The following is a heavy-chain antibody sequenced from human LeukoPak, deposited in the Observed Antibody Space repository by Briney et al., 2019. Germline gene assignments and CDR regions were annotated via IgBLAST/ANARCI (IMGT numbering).Heavy chain of an antibody. V-gene: IGHV3-53*01. Sequence: GGSLRLSCAVSGFTVSGNYMSWIRQGPGKGLEWVSLIYSDDTTLYADSVKGRFTISRDNAKNSLYLQMNSLRAEDTAVYYCARERYYYMDVWGKGTTVTISS. CDR3: ARERYYYMDV. J-gene: IGHJ6*03. CDR2: IYSDDTT. CDR1: GFTVSGNY.